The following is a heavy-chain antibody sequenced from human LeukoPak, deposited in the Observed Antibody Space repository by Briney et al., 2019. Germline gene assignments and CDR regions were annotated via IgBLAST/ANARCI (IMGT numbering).Heavy chain of an antibody. CDR1: GYTFTDYH. V-gene: IGHV1-69-2*01. D-gene: IGHD6-19*01. J-gene: IGHJ4*02. CDR3: STDFYSGVSGRTFAF. Sequence: VKISCKPSGYTFTDYHLNWVKQAPGKGLEWVGHIDPKNGATRYAARFRGRVTMTADTSADIVHLELSSLTSDDTAVYYCSTDFYSGVSGRTFAFWGQGTLVTVSS. CDR2: IDPKNGAT.